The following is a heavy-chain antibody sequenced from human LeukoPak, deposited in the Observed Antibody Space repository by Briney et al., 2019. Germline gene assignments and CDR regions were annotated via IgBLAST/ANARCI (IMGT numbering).Heavy chain of an antibody. CDR3: ARVPGQYNYGYSDY. CDR1: GFTFSTYS. D-gene: IGHD5-18*01. Sequence: SGGSLRLSCAASGFTFSTYSMNWVRQAPGKGLEWVSSITSSSSYIYYADSVKGRFTISRDNAKNSLYLQMNSLRAEDTAIYYCARVPGQYNYGYSDYWGQGTLVAVSS. J-gene: IGHJ4*02. V-gene: IGHV3-21*01. CDR2: ITSSSSYI.